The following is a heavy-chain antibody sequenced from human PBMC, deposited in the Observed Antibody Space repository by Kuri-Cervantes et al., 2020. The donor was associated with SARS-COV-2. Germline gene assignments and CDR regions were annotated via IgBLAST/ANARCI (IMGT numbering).Heavy chain of an antibody. CDR3: ARAAAGNWYFDL. CDR1: GGSISSSSYY. J-gene: IGHJ2*01. V-gene: IGHV4-39*01. D-gene: IGHD6-13*01. Sequence: SETLSLTCTVSGGSISSSSYYWGWIRQPPGKGLEWIGSIYYSGSTYYNPSLKSRVTISVDTFKNQFSLKLSSVTAADTAVYYCARAAAGNWYFDLWGRGTLVTVSS. CDR2: IYYSGST.